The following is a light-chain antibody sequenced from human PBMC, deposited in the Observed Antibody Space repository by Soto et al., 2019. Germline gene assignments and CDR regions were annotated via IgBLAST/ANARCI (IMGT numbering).Light chain of an antibody. V-gene: IGKV1-39*01. Sequence: DIQMTQSPSSLSASVGDRVTITCRASQSIRSYLNWYQQKPGKAPKLLIYAASRLQSEVPSRFSGSGSGTDFTLTISSLQPEDFATYYCQQSYSTLTWTFGQGTKVEIK. CDR3: QQSYSTLTWT. J-gene: IGKJ1*01. CDR1: QSIRSY. CDR2: AAS.